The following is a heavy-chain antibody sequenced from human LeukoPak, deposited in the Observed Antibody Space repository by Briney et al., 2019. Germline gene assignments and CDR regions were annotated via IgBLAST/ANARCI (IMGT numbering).Heavy chain of an antibody. CDR1: GXRFSDYW. CDR2: INEDGSAT. D-gene: IGHD2-21*02. CDR3: AKDFPASCRGDCYFVY. J-gene: IGHJ4*02. V-gene: IGHV3-7*01. Sequence: GGSLRLSCAASGXRFSDYWMSWVRQAPGKGPEYVANINEDGSATFYLDSVKGRFTISRDNSKNTLYLQINSLRAEDTAVYYCAKDFPASCRGDCYFVYWGQGTLVTASP.